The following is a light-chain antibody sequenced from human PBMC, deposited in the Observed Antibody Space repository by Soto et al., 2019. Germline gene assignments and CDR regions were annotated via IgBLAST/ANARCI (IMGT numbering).Light chain of an antibody. V-gene: IGKV1-5*03. J-gene: IGKJ1*01. CDR2: EAS. Sequence: DIQMTQSPSTLSASVGDRVTITCRASQSIYKWLAWYQQKPGKAPNLLIYEASTLESGVPSRFSGSGSGTEFTFTISGLQPDDFATYYCQHYDTYPWTFGQGTKVDIQ. CDR1: QSIYKW. CDR3: QHYDTYPWT.